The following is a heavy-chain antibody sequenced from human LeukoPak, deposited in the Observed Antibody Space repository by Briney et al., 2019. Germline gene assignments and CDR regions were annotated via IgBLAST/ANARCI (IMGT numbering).Heavy chain of an antibody. CDR1: GFIFSSYW. CDR3: TTREVTTRFFDY. Sequence: GGSLRLSCAASGFIFSSYWMSWVRQAPGKGLEWVGRIKSKTDGGTTDYAAPVKGRFTISRDDSKNTLYLQMNSLKTEDTAVYYCTTREVTTRFFDYWGQGTLVTVSS. J-gene: IGHJ4*02. V-gene: IGHV3-15*01. D-gene: IGHD4-17*01. CDR2: IKSKTDGGTT.